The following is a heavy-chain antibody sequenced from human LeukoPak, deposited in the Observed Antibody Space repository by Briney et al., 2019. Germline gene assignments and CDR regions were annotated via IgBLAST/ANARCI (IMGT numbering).Heavy chain of an antibody. CDR1: GYTFTDYF. J-gene: IGHJ4*02. CDR3: ARDRYGDGFAHLDS. D-gene: IGHD5-24*01. Sequence: ASVKVSCKASGYTFTDYFMHWVRQAPGRGLEWMGWITPNSGANYAQNFQGRVTMTRDTSISTAYMELSGLRSGDSAVYYCARDRYGDGFAHLDSWGQGTLVTVSS. CDR2: ITPNSGA. V-gene: IGHV1-2*02.